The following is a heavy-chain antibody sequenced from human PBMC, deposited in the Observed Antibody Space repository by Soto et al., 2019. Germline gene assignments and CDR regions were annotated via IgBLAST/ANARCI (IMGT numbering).Heavy chain of an antibody. CDR1: GGSISSGDYY. CDR2: IYYSGST. J-gene: IGHJ6*02. V-gene: IGHV4-30-4*01. D-gene: IGHD1-26*01. Sequence: SETLSLTCTVSGGSISSGDYYWSWIRQPPGKGLEWIGYIYYSGSTYYNPSLKSRVTISVDTSKNQFSLKLSSVTAADTAVYYCARASGSYRYAGYYYGMDVWGQGTTVT. CDR3: ARASGSYRYAGYYYGMDV.